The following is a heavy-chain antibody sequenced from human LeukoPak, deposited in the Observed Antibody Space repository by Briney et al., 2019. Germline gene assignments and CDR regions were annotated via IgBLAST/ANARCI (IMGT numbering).Heavy chain of an antibody. CDR2: INPSGGST. CDR1: GYTFTSYY. D-gene: IGHD5-18*01. CDR3: ARAPGEAMVFFDY. J-gene: IGHJ4*02. V-gene: IGHV1-46*01. Sequence: GASVKVSCKASGYTFTSYYMHWVRQAPGQGLEWMGLINPSGGSTSYAQRFQGRVTMTRDMSTSTVYMELSSLRSEDTAVYYCARAPGEAMVFFDYWGQGTLVTVSS.